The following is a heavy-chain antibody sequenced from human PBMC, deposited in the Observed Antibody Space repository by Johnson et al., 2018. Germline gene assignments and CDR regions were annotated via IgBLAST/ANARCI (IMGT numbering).Heavy chain of an antibody. CDR2: IWYDGRQK. J-gene: IGHJ6*02. CDR1: GFVFSGFA. CDR3: AREGNGDHGMDV. V-gene: IGHV3-33*01. D-gene: IGHD4-17*01. Sequence: QVQLVQSGGGVVQXGRSLRLSCAASGFVFSGFAMHWVRQPPGKGLEWVAIIWYDGRQKYYADFVKGRLTISRDNSKNIVYLEMSSLEVDDTAVFFCAREGNGDHGMDVWGQGTTVSVSS.